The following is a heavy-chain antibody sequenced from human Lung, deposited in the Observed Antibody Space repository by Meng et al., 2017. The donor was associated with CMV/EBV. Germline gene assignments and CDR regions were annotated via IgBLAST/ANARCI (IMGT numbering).Heavy chain of an antibody. Sequence: LXCTVSGGSVSSGSYYWSWIRQPPGKGLEWIGYIYYSGSTNYNPSLKSRVTISVDTSKNQFSLKLSSVTAADTAVYYCAREPGDFWSGYHGWFDPWXQGTLVTVSS. CDR2: IYYSGST. CDR1: GGSVSSGSYY. CDR3: AREPGDFWSGYHGWFDP. V-gene: IGHV4-61*01. J-gene: IGHJ5*02. D-gene: IGHD3-3*01.